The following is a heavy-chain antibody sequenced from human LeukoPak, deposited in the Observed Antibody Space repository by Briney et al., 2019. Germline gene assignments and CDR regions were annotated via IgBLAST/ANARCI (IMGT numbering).Heavy chain of an antibody. V-gene: IGHV4-34*01. J-gene: IGHJ4*02. CDR3: ARAHYGSGSPFDY. CDR2: INHSGST. CDR1: GGSFSGYY. D-gene: IGHD3-10*01. Sequence: SETLSLTCAVYGGSFSGYYWSWIRQPPGKGLEWIGEINHSGSTNYNPSLKSRVTISVDTSKNQSSLKLSSVTAADTAVYYCARAHYGSGSPFDYWGQGTLVTVSS.